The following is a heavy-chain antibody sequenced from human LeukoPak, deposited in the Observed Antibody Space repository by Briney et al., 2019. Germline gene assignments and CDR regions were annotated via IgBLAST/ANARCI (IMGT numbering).Heavy chain of an antibody. Sequence: SVKVSCKASGGTFSSYAISWVRQAPGQGLEWMGGIIPIFGTANYAQKFQGRVTITADESTSTAYMELSSLRSEDTAVYYCARQLRVVTPDWFDPWGQGTLVTVSS. CDR3: ARQLRVVTPDWFDP. D-gene: IGHD4-23*01. J-gene: IGHJ5*02. CDR2: IIPIFGTA. V-gene: IGHV1-69*01. CDR1: GGTFSSYA.